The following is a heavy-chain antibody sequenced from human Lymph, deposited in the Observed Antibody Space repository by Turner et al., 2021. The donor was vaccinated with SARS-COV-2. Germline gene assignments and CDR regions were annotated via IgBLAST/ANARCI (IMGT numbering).Heavy chain of an antibody. V-gene: IGHV4-59*01. J-gene: IGHJ4*02. CDR1: GGSISSYY. Sequence: QVQLQEPGPGLVKPSETLSLTCTVSGGSISSYYWSWIRQPPGKGLEWIGYIYFSSSTNYTPSLKSRVTISVDTSKTQFYLKLTSLTAADTAVYYCARGFDYWGQGTMVTVSP. CDR3: ARGFDY. CDR2: IYFSSST.